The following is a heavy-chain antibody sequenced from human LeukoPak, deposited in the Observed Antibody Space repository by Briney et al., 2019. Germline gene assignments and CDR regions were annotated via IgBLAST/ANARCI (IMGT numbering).Heavy chain of an antibody. D-gene: IGHD3-10*01. Sequence: SETLSLTCTVSGGSISSYYWSWIRQPPGKGLEWLGYIYYSGSTNYNPSLKSRVTISVDTSKNQFSLKLSSVTAADTAVYYCARAGDYYGSGSDPHFDYWGQGTLVTVSS. CDR3: ARAGDYYGSGSDPHFDY. J-gene: IGHJ4*02. V-gene: IGHV4-59*01. CDR2: IYYSGST. CDR1: GGSISSYY.